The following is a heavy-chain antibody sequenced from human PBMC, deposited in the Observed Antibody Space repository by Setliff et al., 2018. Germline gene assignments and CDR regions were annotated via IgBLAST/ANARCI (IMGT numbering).Heavy chain of an antibody. J-gene: IGHJ1*01. Sequence: RASVKVSCKASGYTLSNSILSWVRQAPGQGLEWMGWISAYNGKTYFAQKFQDRITLTTDTSTNTGYLELRGLTSDDTAVYYCSRLVRYCSRTTCQTASGAELWGQGTLVTVSS. V-gene: IGHV1-18*01. CDR2: ISAYNGKT. CDR3: SRLVRYCSRTTCQTASGAEL. CDR1: GYTLSNSI. D-gene: IGHD2-2*01.